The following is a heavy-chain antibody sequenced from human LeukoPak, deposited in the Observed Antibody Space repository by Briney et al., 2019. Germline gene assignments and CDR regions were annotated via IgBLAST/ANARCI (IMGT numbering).Heavy chain of an antibody. CDR1: GGSISSYY. CDR3: ARRHDYGDSDAFDI. D-gene: IGHD4-17*01. Sequence: SETLSLTCTVSGGSISSYYWSWIRQPPGKGLEWIGYIYYSGSTNYNPSLKSRVTISVDTSKNQFSLKLSSVTAADTAVYYCARRHDYGDSDAFDIWGQGTMVTVSS. J-gene: IGHJ3*02. V-gene: IGHV4-59*08. CDR2: IYYSGST.